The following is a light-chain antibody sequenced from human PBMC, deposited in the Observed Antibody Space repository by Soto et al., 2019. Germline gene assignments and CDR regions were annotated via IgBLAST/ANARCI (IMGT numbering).Light chain of an antibody. CDR2: AAS. CDR3: QQSYSTPRT. CDR1: QSISSY. V-gene: IGKV1-39*01. J-gene: IGKJ1*01. Sequence: DIQMTQSPSSLSASVGDRDTITCRASQSISSYLNWYQQKPGKAPKLLIYAASSLQSGVPSRFSGSGSGTDFTLTISSLQPEEFATYYCQQSYSTPRTFGQGTKVEIK.